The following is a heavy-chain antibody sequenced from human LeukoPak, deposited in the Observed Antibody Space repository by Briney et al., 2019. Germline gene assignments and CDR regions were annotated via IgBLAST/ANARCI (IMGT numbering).Heavy chain of an antibody. CDR2: ISSSGSII. V-gene: IGHV3-11*04. CDR1: GFTFRDYY. D-gene: IGHD5-12*01. J-gene: IGHJ4*02. CDR3: ASSHYDYAY. Sequence: GGSLRLSCAASGFTFRDYYMSWIRQAPGKGPEWVSYISSSGSIIYYADSVKGRFTISRDNAKNSLYLQMNSLRAEDTAVYYCASSHYDYAYWGQGTLVTVSS.